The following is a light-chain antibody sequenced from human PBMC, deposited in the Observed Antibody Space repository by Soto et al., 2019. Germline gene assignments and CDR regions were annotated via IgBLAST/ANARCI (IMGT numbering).Light chain of an antibody. V-gene: IGLV2-8*01. Sequence: QSALTQPPSASGSPGQSVTISCTGTSSDVGAYNYVSWYQQHPGKAPKLMIYEVTERPSGVPDRFSGSKSGNTASLTVSGLQAEDEADYYCSSYAGSNNLGFGGGTKVTV. CDR2: EVT. CDR3: SSYAGSNNLG. CDR1: SSDVGAYNY. J-gene: IGLJ2*01.